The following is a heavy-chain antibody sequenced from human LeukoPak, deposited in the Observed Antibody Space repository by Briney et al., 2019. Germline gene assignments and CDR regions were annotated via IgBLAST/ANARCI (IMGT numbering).Heavy chain of an antibody. V-gene: IGHV1-8*02. Sequence: ASVKVSCKASGYTFTGYYMHWVRQAPGQGLEWMGWINPNSGNTGYAQKFQGRVTMTRNTSISTAYMELSSLRSEDTAVYYCARGPYCSSTSCRLYYYYYGMDVWGQGTTVTVSS. CDR3: ARGPYCSSTSCRLYYYYYGMDV. CDR1: GYTFTGYY. J-gene: IGHJ6*02. D-gene: IGHD2-2*01. CDR2: INPNSGNT.